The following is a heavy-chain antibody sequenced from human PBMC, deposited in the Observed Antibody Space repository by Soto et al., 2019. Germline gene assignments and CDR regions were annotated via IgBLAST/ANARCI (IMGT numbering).Heavy chain of an antibody. V-gene: IGHV4-34*01. CDR3: ATTLSPLWYFDL. Sequence: SETLSLTCAVYGGSFSGYYWSWIRQPPGKGLEWIGEINHSGSTNYNPSLKSRVTISVDTSKNQFSLKLSSVTAADTAVYYCATTLSPLWYFDLWGRGTLVTVSS. J-gene: IGHJ2*01. CDR2: INHSGST. CDR1: GGSFSGYY.